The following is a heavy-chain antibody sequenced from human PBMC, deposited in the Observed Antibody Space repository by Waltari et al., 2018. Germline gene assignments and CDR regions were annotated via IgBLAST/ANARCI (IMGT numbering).Heavy chain of an antibody. CDR1: GFPFSRYA. Sequence: EVQLLESGGGLVPPGGSLRLSCAASGFPFSRYAMSWVRQAPGKGLEWVSGIGGSGGTTYYADSVKGRFTISRDNSKNTLYLQMNSLRAEDTAVYYCAKAYYYDADWGQGTLVTVSS. CDR2: IGGSGGTT. D-gene: IGHD3-22*01. J-gene: IGHJ4*02. V-gene: IGHV3-23*01. CDR3: AKAYYYDAD.